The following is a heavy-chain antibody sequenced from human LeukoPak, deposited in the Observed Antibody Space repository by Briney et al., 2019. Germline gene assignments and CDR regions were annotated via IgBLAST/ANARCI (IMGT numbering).Heavy chain of an antibody. CDR3: ARDQMATIGAFDI. Sequence: GGPLRLSCAASGFTFSSYAMHWVRQAPGKGLEWVAVISYDGSNKYYADSVKGRFTISRDNSKNTLYLQMNSLRAEDTAVYYCARDQMATIGAFDIWGQGTMVTVSS. J-gene: IGHJ3*02. D-gene: IGHD5-24*01. CDR2: ISYDGSNK. CDR1: GFTFSSYA. V-gene: IGHV3-30*04.